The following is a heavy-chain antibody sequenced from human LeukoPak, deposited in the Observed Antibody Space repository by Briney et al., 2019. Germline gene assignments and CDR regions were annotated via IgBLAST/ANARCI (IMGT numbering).Heavy chain of an antibody. CDR3: ARGSYSSSWYKFDP. J-gene: IGHJ5*02. CDR1: GYTFTGYY. V-gene: IGHV1-2*02. D-gene: IGHD6-13*01. CDR2: INPNSGGT. Sequence: GASVKVSCKASGYTFTGYYMHWVRQAPGQGLEWMGWINPNSGGTNYAQKFQGRVTMTRDTSISTAYMELSRLRSDDTAVYYCARGSYSSSWYKFDPWGQGTLVTVPS.